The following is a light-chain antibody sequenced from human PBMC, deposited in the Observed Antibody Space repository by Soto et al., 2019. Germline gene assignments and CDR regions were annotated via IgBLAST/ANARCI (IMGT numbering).Light chain of an antibody. CDR3: QQYSSYWT. CDR1: QRISKW. V-gene: IGKV1-5*03. CDR2: EAS. J-gene: IGKJ1*01. Sequence: DIQMTQSPSTMSASVGDRATITCRASQRISKWLAWFQQKAGKAPKPLIYEASKLATGVPSRISGGGSGTEFTLTISSLQPDDFATYYCQQYSSYWTFGQGTKVDIK.